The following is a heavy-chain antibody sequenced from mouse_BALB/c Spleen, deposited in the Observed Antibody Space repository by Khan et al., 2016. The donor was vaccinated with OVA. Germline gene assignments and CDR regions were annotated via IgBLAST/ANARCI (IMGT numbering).Heavy chain of an antibody. V-gene: IGHV3-6*02. CDR1: GYSITSGYF. Sequence: EVQLQESGPGLVKPSQSLSLTCSVTGYSITSGYFWNWIRQFPGNILEWMGYIRYDGDSNYNPSLKNRISITRDTSKKRFFLKLNSVTHEDTAPYYCARGGGSGPAWFTYWGQGTLVTVSA. D-gene: IGHD3-1*01. CDR3: ARGGGSGPAWFTY. J-gene: IGHJ3*01. CDR2: IRYDGDS.